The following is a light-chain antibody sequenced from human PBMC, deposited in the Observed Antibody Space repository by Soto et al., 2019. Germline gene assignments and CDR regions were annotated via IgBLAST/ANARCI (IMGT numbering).Light chain of an antibody. CDR1: QTIGRY. CDR2: TSS. Sequence: DIQMTQSPSSLSASGGDRVTITCRASQTIGRYLNWYQQQPGKAPSLLIYTSSNLQTGVPSRFSGSGSGTHFTLTINSLQPEDFATYYCQQSYNTPRTFGQGTKVDIK. J-gene: IGKJ1*01. V-gene: IGKV1-39*01. CDR3: QQSYNTPRT.